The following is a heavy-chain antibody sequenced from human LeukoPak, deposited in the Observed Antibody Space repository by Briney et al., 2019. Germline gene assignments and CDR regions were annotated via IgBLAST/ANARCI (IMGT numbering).Heavy chain of an antibody. Sequence: PSETLSLTCTVSGGSISSGDYYWSWIRQPPGKGLEWIGYIYYSGSTYYNPSLKSRVTISVDTSKNQFSLKLSPVTAADTAVYYCARTLVWFGEFLNWFDPWGQGTLVTVSS. V-gene: IGHV4-30-4*01. CDR1: GGSISSGDYY. CDR2: IYYSGST. D-gene: IGHD3-10*01. J-gene: IGHJ5*02. CDR3: ARTLVWFGEFLNWFDP.